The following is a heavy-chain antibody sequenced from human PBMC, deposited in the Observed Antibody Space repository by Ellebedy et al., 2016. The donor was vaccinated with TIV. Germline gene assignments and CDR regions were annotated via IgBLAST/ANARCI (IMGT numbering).Heavy chain of an antibody. V-gene: IGHV1-8*01. J-gene: IGHJ6*02. CDR3: ARAKGPHYYYYYGMDV. Sequence: ASVKVSCXASGYTFTSYDINWVRQATGQGLEWMGWMNPNSGNTGYAQKFQGRVTMTRNTSISTAYMELSSLRSEDTAVYYCARAKGPHYYYYYGMDVWGQGTTVTVSS. CDR2: MNPNSGNT. CDR1: GYTFTSYD.